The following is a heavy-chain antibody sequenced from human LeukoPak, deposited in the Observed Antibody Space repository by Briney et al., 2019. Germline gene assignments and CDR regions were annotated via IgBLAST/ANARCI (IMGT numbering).Heavy chain of an antibody. CDR2: ISYDGSNK. Sequence: GGSLRLSCAASGFTFSSYAMHWVRQDPGKGLEWVAVISYDGSNKYYADSVKGRFTISRDNSKNTLYLQMNSLRAEDTAVYYCARGPPRGIAAAGHGYYCYYGMDVWGQGTTVTVSS. V-gene: IGHV3-30-3*01. CDR3: ARGPPRGIAAAGHGYYCYYGMDV. D-gene: IGHD6-13*01. J-gene: IGHJ6*02. CDR1: GFTFSSYA.